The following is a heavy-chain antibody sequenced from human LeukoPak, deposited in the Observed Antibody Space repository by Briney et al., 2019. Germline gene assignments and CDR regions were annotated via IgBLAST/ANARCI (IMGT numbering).Heavy chain of an antibody. CDR1: GFTFSNYA. CDR2: ISNSGRTI. Sequence: PGGSLRLSCAASGFTFSNYAMSWVRQAPGKGLEWVSYISNSGRTIYYADSVKGRFTISRDNAKNSLYLQMNSLRAEDTAVYYCARVIAARPHYYYYMDVWGKGTTVTVSS. D-gene: IGHD6-6*01. CDR3: ARVIAARPHYYYYMDV. V-gene: IGHV3-11*04. J-gene: IGHJ6*03.